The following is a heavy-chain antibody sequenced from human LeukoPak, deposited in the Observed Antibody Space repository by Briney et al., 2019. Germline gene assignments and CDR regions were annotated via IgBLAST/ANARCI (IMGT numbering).Heavy chain of an antibody. J-gene: IGHJ6*03. D-gene: IGHD4-11*01. V-gene: IGHV1-69*05. Sequence: SVTVSFKASGGTFSIYAISWVRQAPGQGLEWMGGIIPIFGTANYAQKFQGRVTITTDESTSTAYMELSSLRSEDTAVCYCARGAYTARYYYYMDVWGKGTTVTVSS. CDR1: GGTFSIYA. CDR3: ARGAYTARYYYYMDV. CDR2: IIPIFGTA.